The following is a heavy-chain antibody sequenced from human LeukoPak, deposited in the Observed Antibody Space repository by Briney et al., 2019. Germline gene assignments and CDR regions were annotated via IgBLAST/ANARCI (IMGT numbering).Heavy chain of an antibody. CDR1: GYTLTELS. V-gene: IGHV1-24*01. CDR2: FDPEDGET. J-gene: IGHJ3*02. D-gene: IGHD6-13*01. Sequence: ASVKVSCKVSGYTLTELSMHWVRQAPGKGLEWMGSFDPEDGETTYAQKFQGRVTMTEDTSTDAAYMELSSLRSEDTAVYYCAQSWTHAFDIWGQGTMVTVSS. CDR3: AQSWTHAFDI.